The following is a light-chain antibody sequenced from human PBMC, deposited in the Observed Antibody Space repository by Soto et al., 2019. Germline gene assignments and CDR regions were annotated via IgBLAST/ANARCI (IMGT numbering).Light chain of an antibody. J-gene: IGKJ1*01. CDR1: QGISSY. CDR3: LQHNSYPPT. V-gene: IGKV1-8*01. Sequence: AIRMTQSPSSISASTGDRVTITCRASQGISSYLAWYQQKPGKAPKLLIYAASTLQSGVPSRFSGSGSGTDFTLTISCLQPEDFATYYCLQHNSYPPTFGQGTNVEIK. CDR2: AAS.